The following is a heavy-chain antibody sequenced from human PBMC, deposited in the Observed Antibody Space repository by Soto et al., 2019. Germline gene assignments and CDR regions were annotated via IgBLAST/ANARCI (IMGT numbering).Heavy chain of an antibody. CDR1: GYTLTELS. Sequence: ASVKVSCKVSGYTLTELSMHWVRQAPGKGLEWMGGFDPEGGETIYAQKFQGRVTMTEDTSTDTAYMELSSLRSEDTAVYYCARDSITTSRLMGAILYYYGMDVWGRGTTVTVSS. CDR3: ARDSITTSRLMGAILYYYGMDV. V-gene: IGHV1-24*01. J-gene: IGHJ6*02. CDR2: FDPEGGET. D-gene: IGHD1-26*01.